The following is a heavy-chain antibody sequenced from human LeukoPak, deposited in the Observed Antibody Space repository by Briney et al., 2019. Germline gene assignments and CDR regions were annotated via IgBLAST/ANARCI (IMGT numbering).Heavy chain of an antibody. V-gene: IGHV3-73*01. CDR2: IRSKANSYAT. D-gene: IGHD3-3*01. CDR1: GFTFSGSA. J-gene: IGHJ4*02. Sequence: GGSLKLSCAASGFTFSGSAMHWVRQASGKGLEWVGRIRSKANSYATAYAASVKGRFTISRDDSKNTAYLQMNSLKTEDTAVYYCTRQVYDFWSGGNDYWGQGTLVTVSS. CDR3: TRQVYDFWSGGNDY.